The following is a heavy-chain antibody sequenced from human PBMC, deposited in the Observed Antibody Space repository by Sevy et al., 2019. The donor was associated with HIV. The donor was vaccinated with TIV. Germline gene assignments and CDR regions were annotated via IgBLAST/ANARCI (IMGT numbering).Heavy chain of an antibody. CDR1: GYTLTQFS. V-gene: IGHV1-24*01. D-gene: IGHD3-22*01. J-gene: IGHJ4*02. Sequence: ASVKVSCKIPGYTLTQFSMHWVRQAPGKGLEWMGTFDPEEGERIYAQKFQGRVTMTHETSTDTAYMELRSLRTADTAVYYCAITRDYYSDNSGYFDSWGQGTLVTVSS. CDR2: FDPEEGER. CDR3: AITRDYYSDNSGYFDS.